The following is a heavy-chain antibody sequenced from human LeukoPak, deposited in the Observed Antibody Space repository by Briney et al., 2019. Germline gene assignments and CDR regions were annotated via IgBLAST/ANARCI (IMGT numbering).Heavy chain of an antibody. Sequence: TGRSLRLSCAASGFTFTSYGMHWVRQAPGKGLEWVAVISYDASNKFYADSVKGRFTISRDNSKNTLNLQMNSLRAEDAAVYYCARGYSSDNWGQGTLVTVSS. CDR1: GFTFTSYG. D-gene: IGHD2-21*01. J-gene: IGHJ4*02. CDR3: ARGYSSDN. V-gene: IGHV3-30*03. CDR2: ISYDASNK.